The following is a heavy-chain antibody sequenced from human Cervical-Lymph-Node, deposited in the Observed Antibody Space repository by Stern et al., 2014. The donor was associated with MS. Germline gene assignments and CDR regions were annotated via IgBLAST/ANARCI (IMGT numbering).Heavy chain of an antibody. D-gene: IGHD2/OR15-2a*01. CDR2: IYASGNT. Sequence: VQLVESGPGLVKPSQTLSLTCTVSGGSVSTYNYYWTWIRQPAGKGLEWIGRIYASGNTNYNPSLKGRVTISLDTSRNQFSLKLSSVTAADTAVYYCARDKGMFFLWGQGTLVTVSS. CDR3: ARDKGMFFL. J-gene: IGHJ4*01. CDR1: GGSVSTYNYY. V-gene: IGHV4-61*02.